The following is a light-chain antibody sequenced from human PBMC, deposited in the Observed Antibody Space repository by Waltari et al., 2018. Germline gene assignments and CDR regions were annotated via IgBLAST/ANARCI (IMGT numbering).Light chain of an antibody. CDR2: LGS. J-gene: IGKJ1*01. Sequence: DIVVTQSPLSLPVTPGEPASISCRSSQSLLHSNGYNYLDWYLQKQGQSPQLLIYLGSNRASGVSDRFSGSVSGTDFTLKISRVEAEDVGVYYCMQALQTPAFGQGTKVEIK. CDR3: MQALQTPA. V-gene: IGKV2-28*01. CDR1: QSLLHSNGYNY.